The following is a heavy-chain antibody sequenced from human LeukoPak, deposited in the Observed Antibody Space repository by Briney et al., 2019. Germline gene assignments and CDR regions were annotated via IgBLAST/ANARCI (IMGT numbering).Heavy chain of an antibody. CDR2: IYPGDSDT. CDR1: GYSFTSYW. CDR3: ARLLSGIVATRRVYYFDY. V-gene: IGHV5-51*01. D-gene: IGHD5-12*01. Sequence: GESLKISCKGSGYSFTSYWIGWVRQMPGKGLEWMGIIYPGDSDTRYSPSFQGQVTISADKSISTAYLQWSSLKASDTAMYYCARLLSGIVATRRVYYFDYWGQGTLVTVSS. J-gene: IGHJ4*02.